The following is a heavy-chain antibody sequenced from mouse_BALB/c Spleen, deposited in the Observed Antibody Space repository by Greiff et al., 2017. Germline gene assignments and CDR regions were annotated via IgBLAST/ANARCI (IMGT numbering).Heavy chain of an antibody. V-gene: IGHV5-6-5*01. D-gene: IGHD1-1*01. J-gene: IGHJ2*01. CDR1: GFTFSSYA. Sequence: EVKLVESGGGLVKPGGSLKLSCAASGFTFSSYAMSWVRQTPEKRLEWVASISSGGSTYYPDSVKGRFTISRDNARNILYLQMSSLRSEDTAMYYCARGGTQGYFDYWGQGTTLTVSS. CDR3: ARGGTQGYFDY. CDR2: ISSGGST.